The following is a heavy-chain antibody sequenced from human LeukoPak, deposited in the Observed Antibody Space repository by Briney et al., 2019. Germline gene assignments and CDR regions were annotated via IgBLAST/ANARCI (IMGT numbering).Heavy chain of an antibody. CDR3: ASSKSYGGSSDS. J-gene: IGHJ5*01. D-gene: IGHD1-26*01. CDR1: GYSFTTYG. Sequence: GASVKVSCKASGYSFTTYGISWVRQAPGQGLEWMGWISANNNNTDNVQKLQGRVTMTTDTSTSTAYMELRSLRSDDTAVYYCASSKSYGGSSDSWGQGILVTVSS. V-gene: IGHV1-18*01. CDR2: ISANNNNT.